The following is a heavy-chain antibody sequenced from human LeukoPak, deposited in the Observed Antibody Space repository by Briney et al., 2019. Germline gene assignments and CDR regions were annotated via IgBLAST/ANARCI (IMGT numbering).Heavy chain of an antibody. CDR2: IYPRDGST. CDR1: GYSFTSNY. CDR3: ARDQEAFDY. J-gene: IGHJ4*02. Sequence: ASVKVPCKASGYSFTSNYIHWVRQAPGQGLEWMGMIYPRDGSTSYAQKLQGRVTVTRDTSTSTVHMELSGLRSEDTAVYYCARDQEAFDYWGQGTLVTVSS. V-gene: IGHV1-46*01.